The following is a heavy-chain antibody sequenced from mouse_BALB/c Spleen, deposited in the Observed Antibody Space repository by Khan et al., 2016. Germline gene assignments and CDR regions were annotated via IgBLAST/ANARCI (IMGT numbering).Heavy chain of an antibody. J-gene: IGHJ2*01. CDR3: AKGPYGYGNLDY. CDR2: IDPANGNT. Sequence: VQLQQPGAELVKPGASVKLSCTASGFNIKDTYMHWVKQRPEQGLEWIGRIDPANGNTKYDPKFQGKATITADTSSNTAYLQLSSLTSEDTAVYYCAKGPYGYGNLDYWGQGTTLTVSS. CDR1: GFNIKDTY. D-gene: IGHD1-2*01. V-gene: IGHV14-3*02.